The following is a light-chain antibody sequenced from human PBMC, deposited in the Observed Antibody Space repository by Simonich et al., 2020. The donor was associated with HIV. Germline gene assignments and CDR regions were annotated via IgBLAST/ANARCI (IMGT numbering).Light chain of an antibody. J-gene: IGKJ4*01. V-gene: IGKV1-33*01. CDR3: QQYDNLPPLT. Sequence: DIQMTQSPSSLSASVGDRVTLTFQASQDIRNYLNWYQQKPGKAPKLLIYDASNLEAGVPSRFSGSGSGTDFTFTISSLQPEDIATYYCQQYDNLPPLTFGGGTKVEIK. CDR1: QDIRNY. CDR2: DAS.